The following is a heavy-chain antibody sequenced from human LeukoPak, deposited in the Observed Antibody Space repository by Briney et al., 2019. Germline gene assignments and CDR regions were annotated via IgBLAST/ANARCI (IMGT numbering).Heavy chain of an antibody. V-gene: IGHV1-69*05. D-gene: IGHD3-10*01. CDR1: VGTFSSYA. CDR2: IIPIFGTA. J-gene: IGHJ4*02. Sequence: SVKVSCKASVGTFSSYAISWVRQAPGQGLEGMGGIIPIFGTANYAQKFQGRVTITTDESTSTAYMGLSSLRSEDTAVYYCARGVTTMVRGVIFHFDYWGQGTLVTVSS. CDR3: ARGVTTMVRGVIFHFDY.